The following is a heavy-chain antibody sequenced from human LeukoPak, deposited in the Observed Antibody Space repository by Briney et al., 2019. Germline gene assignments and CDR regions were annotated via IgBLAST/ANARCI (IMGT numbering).Heavy chain of an antibody. J-gene: IGHJ3*02. V-gene: IGHV3-21*01. CDR3: ARELQYDFWSGSDAFDI. D-gene: IGHD3-3*01. CDR2: ISSSSSYI. Sequence: GGSLRLSCAASGFTFSSYSMNWVRQAPGKGLEWVSSISSSSSYIYYADSVKGRFTISRDNAKNSLYLQMNSLRAEDTAVYYCARELQYDFWSGSDAFDIWGQGTMVTVSS. CDR1: GFTFSSYS.